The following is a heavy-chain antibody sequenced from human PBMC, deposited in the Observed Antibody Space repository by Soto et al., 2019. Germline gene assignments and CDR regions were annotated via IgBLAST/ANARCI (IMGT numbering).Heavy chain of an antibody. Sequence: QLQLQESGPGLVKPSETLSLTCTVSGGSISSSSYYWGWIRQPPGKGLEWIGSIYYSGSTYYNPSLKSRVTISVDTSKNQFSLKLSSVTAADTAVYYCARLTTVTKYYFDYWGQGTLVTVSS. D-gene: IGHD4-17*01. CDR3: ARLTTVTKYYFDY. J-gene: IGHJ4*02. CDR2: IYYSGST. CDR1: GGSISSSSYY. V-gene: IGHV4-39*01.